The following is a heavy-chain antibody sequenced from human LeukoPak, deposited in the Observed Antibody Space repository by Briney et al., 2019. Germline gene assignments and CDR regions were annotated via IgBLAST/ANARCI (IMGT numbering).Heavy chain of an antibody. CDR1: GFTFSSYG. Sequence: GRSLRLSCAASGFTFSSYGMHWVRQAPGKGLEWVAVISYDGSNKYYADSVKGRFTISRDNSKNTLYLQMNSLRAEDTAVYYCAISQLPYYYYGMDVWGQGTTVTVSS. CDR3: AISQLPYYYYGMDV. J-gene: IGHJ6*02. CDR2: ISYDGSNK. D-gene: IGHD3-10*01. V-gene: IGHV3-30*03.